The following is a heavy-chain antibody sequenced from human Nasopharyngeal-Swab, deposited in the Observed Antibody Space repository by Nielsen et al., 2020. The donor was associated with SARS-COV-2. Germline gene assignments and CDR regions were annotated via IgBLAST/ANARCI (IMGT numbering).Heavy chain of an antibody. V-gene: IGHV2-70*01. CDR1: GLSLRTSGMS. CDR3: ARDYASGYYYYGMDV. D-gene: IGHD4-17*01. CDR2: IDWDDDK. J-gene: IGHJ6*02. Sequence: SGPPLVLPTQTLTLTCTFSGLSLRTSGMSVSWIRQPPGKALEWLALIDWDDDKYYSTSLKTRLTISKDTSKNQVVLTMTNMDPVDTATYYCARDYASGYYYYGMDVWGQGTTVTVSS.